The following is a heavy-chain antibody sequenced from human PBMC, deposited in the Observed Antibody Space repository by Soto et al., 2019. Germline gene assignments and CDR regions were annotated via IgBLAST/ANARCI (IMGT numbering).Heavy chain of an antibody. CDR2: ISGSGGST. J-gene: IGHJ4*02. D-gene: IGHD3-3*01. CDR1: GFTFSSYA. Sequence: GASLRLSCAAPGFTFSSYAMSCVRQAPGKGLEWVSAISGSGGSTYYADPVKGRFTISRDDSKNTLYLQMNSLRAEDTAVYYCAKSPGDFWSGYYFGYWGQGTLVTVSS. CDR3: AKSPGDFWSGYYFGY. V-gene: IGHV3-23*01.